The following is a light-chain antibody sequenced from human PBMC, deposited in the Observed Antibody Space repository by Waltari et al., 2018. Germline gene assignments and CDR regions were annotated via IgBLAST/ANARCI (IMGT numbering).Light chain of an antibody. Sequence: DIVMTQSQDSLSVSRGARAPIDSMSSESVLYSSNNKNYLAWYQQKPVQPPKLLIYWTSTRESGVPDRFSGSGSGTDFTLTSSSLQAEYVAVYYCQQYYSTPPYTFGQGTKLEIK. V-gene: IGKV4-1*01. J-gene: IGKJ2*01. CDR3: QQYYSTPPYT. CDR2: WTS. CDR1: ESVLYSSNNKNY.